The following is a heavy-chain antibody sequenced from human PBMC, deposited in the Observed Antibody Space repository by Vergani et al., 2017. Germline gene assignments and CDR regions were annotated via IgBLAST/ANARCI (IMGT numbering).Heavy chain of an antibody. D-gene: IGHD2-21*02. CDR3: ARNPYCGGDCYSDAFDI. V-gene: IGHV4-59*01. J-gene: IGHJ3*02. CDR2: IYYSGST. CDR1: GGSLSSYY. Sequence: QVQLQESVPGLVKPSETLSLPCTVSGGSLSSYYWSWIRQPPGKGLEWIGYIYYSGSTNYNPSLKSRVTISVDTSKNQFSLKLSSVTAADTAVYYCARNPYCGGDCYSDAFDIWGQGTMVTVSS.